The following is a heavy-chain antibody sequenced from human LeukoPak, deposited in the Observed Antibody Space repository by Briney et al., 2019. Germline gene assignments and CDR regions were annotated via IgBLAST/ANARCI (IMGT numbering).Heavy chain of an antibody. CDR1: GGSISSHF. Sequence: ETLSLTCTVSGGSISSHFWSWIRQPAGKGLEWIGRIYTSGNTNYNPSLKSRVTMSVDTSKNQFSLNLSSVTAADTAVYYCARDLTIFGVVIPGDYWGQGTLVTVSS. CDR3: ARDLTIFGVVIPGDY. CDR2: IYTSGNT. D-gene: IGHD3-3*01. V-gene: IGHV4-4*07. J-gene: IGHJ4*02.